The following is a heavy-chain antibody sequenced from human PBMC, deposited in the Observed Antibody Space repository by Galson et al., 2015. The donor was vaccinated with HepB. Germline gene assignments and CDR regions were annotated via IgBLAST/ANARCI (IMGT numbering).Heavy chain of an antibody. CDR1: GGSISSPTYY. J-gene: IGHJ3*02. Sequence: SETLSLTCAVSGGSISSPTYYWGWIRQSPGKGLEWIGSIYYDGSTQYNPYLVSRVTIFEDTSKNQFSLKLTSVTAADTAVYYCARQFYDILTGYSDALDIWGPGTMVIVSS. D-gene: IGHD3-9*01. V-gene: IGHV4-39*07. CDR2: IYYDGST. CDR3: ARQFYDILTGYSDALDI.